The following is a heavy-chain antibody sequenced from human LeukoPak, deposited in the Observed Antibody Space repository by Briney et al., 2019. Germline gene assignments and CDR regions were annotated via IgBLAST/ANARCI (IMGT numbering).Heavy chain of an antibody. Sequence: PSETLSLTCTVSGGSISSYYWSWIRQPPGKGLEWIGYIYYSGRTNYNPSLKSRVTISVDTYKNQFSLKLSSVTAADTAVYYCAREGVGYYDILTGYYKPSDAFDIWGQGTMVTVSS. D-gene: IGHD3-9*01. J-gene: IGHJ3*02. V-gene: IGHV4-59*01. CDR2: IYYSGRT. CDR1: GGSISSYY. CDR3: AREGVGYYDILTGYYKPSDAFDI.